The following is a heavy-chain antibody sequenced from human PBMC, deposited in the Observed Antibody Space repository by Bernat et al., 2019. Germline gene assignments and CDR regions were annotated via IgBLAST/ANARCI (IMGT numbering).Heavy chain of an antibody. J-gene: IGHJ4*02. Sequence: EVQLVESGGGLVKPGGSLRLSCAASGFTFSSYSMNWVRQAPGKGLEWVSSIISSSSYIYYADSVKGRFTISRDNAKNSLYLQMNSLRAEDTAVYYCARDQPWFGELYVDYWGQGTLVTVSS. CDR2: IISSSSYI. CDR1: GFTFSSYS. D-gene: IGHD3-10*01. V-gene: IGHV3-21*01. CDR3: ARDQPWFGELYVDY.